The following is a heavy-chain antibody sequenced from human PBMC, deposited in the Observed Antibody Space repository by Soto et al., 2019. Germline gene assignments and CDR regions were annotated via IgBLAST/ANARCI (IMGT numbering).Heavy chain of an antibody. D-gene: IGHD1-7*01. CDR1: GGTFSSYA. J-gene: IGHJ5*02. Sequence: QVQLVQSGAEVKKPGSSVKVSCKASGGTFSSYAISWVRQAPGQGLEWMGGIIPIFGTANYAQKFQGRVTITADKSTSTAYMELGSLRSEDTAVYYCARDRYNWSYVWAINWFDPWGQGTLVTVSS. CDR3: ARDRYNWSYVWAINWFDP. CDR2: IIPIFGTA. V-gene: IGHV1-69*06.